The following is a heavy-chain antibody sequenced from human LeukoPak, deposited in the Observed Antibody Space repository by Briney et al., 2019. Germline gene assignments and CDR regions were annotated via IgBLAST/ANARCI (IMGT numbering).Heavy chain of an antibody. CDR2: ISHDGSNK. Sequence: GGSLRLSCAASGFTFSSYAMHWVRQAPGKGLEWVAVISHDGSNKYYADSVKGRFTISRDNSKNTLYLQMNSLRAEDTAVYYCARDGYSSGWYSRFFDYWGQGTLVSVSS. V-gene: IGHV3-30-3*01. D-gene: IGHD6-19*01. CDR3: ARDGYSSGWYSRFFDY. CDR1: GFTFSSYA. J-gene: IGHJ4*02.